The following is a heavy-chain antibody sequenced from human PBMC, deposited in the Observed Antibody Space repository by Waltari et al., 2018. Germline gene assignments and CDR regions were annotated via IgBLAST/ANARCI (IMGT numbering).Heavy chain of an antibody. J-gene: IGHJ4*02. CDR2: INPNSDVT. CDR3: ARTCVEMASGGFDY. V-gene: IGHV1-2*02. Sequence: QVQLVQSGAEVKKPGASVKVSCKASGYTFTGYYMHWVRQAPGQGLEWMGWINPNSDVTNYAQKFQGRVTLTRDTSISTAYMALSRLRYDEAAVYYCARTCVEMASGGFDYWGQGTLVTVSS. CDR1: GYTFTGYY. D-gene: IGHD5-12*01.